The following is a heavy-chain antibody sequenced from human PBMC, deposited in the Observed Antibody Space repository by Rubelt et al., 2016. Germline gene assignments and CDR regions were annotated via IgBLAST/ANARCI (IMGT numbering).Heavy chain of an antibody. J-gene: IGHJ4*02. V-gene: IGHV4-4*02. CDR3: ARDQLAYYSFGSGSYTFDY. D-gene: IGHD3-10*01. CDR2: IYHDGSS. Sequence: QVQLQESGPALVMPSGTLSLTCGVSGDSIRSSNWWTWVRQPPGKGLEWIGEIYHDGSSSKNPSLKSRAIMSVNKSQYHFSLERDSVTAADTAVYYCARDQLAYYSFGSGSYTFDYWGQGILVTVSS. CDR1: GDSIRSSNW.